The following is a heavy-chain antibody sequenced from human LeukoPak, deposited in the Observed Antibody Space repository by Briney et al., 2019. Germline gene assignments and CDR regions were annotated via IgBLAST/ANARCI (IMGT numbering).Heavy chain of an antibody. CDR2: ISSSGSTI. CDR1: GFTFSSYE. V-gene: IGHV3-48*03. D-gene: IGHD3-22*01. Sequence: PGGSLRLSCAASGFTFSSYEMNWVRQAPGKGLEWVSYISSSGSTIYYADSVKGRFTISRDNAKNSLYLQMNSLRAEDTAVYYRARVTYYYDSSGYWGHDAFDIWGQGTMVTVSS. CDR3: ARVTYYYDSSGYWGHDAFDI. J-gene: IGHJ3*02.